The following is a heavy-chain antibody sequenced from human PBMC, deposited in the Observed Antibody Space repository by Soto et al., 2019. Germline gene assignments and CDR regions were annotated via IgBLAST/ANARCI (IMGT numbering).Heavy chain of an antibody. CDR3: SKSIRGRNPYYYGMEV. D-gene: IGHD3-10*01. CDR2: ISGSGGST. CDR1: GFTFSSYA. V-gene: IGHV3-23*01. J-gene: IGHJ6*02. Sequence: EVQLLASGGGLVQPGGSLRLSCAASGFTFSSYAMSWVRQAPGKGLEWVSAISGSGGSTYYADSVKGRFTISRDNSKNKMYLQMNSLRAEDTAVYYCSKSIRGRNPYYYGMEVWCQGTTVTVSS.